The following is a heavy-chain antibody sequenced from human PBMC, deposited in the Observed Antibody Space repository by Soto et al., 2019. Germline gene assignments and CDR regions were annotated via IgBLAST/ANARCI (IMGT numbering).Heavy chain of an antibody. D-gene: IGHD1-1*01. CDR1: SGSISDSDFY. CDR3: ARPGLLEYFDY. Sequence: QLQLQESGPGLVKPSETLSLICTVSSGSISDSDFYWGWIRQPPGKGLEWIGSIFYTGTTYSNPSLESRVTISIDTSKNQFSLKLTSLTAADTAAYYCARPGLLEYFDYWGQGTLVTVSS. J-gene: IGHJ4*02. CDR2: IFYTGTT. V-gene: IGHV4-39*01.